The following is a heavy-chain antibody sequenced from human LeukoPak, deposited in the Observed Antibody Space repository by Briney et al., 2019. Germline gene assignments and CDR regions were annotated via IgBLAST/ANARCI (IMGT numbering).Heavy chain of an antibody. Sequence: SETLSLTCTVSGGSISSYYWSWIRQPAGKGLEWIGRIYTSGSTNYNPSLKSRVTMSVDTSKNQFSLKLSSVTAADTAVYYCARLSAAVHLGAFDLWGQGTMVTVSS. CDR1: GGSISSYY. CDR2: IYTSGST. CDR3: ARLSAAVHLGAFDL. D-gene: IGHD3-3*01. J-gene: IGHJ3*01. V-gene: IGHV4-4*07.